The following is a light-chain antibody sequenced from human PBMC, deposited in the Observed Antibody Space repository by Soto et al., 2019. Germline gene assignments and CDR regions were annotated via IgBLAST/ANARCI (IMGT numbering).Light chain of an antibody. V-gene: IGKV3-11*01. CDR3: QHRSNWPSLT. CDR1: QSVTTS. J-gene: IGKJ4*01. Sequence: EIVLTQSPATLSLSPGDRATLSCRASQSVTTSLAWYQHQPGQAPRLLIYDASNRAAGVPARFSGSGSGTHFILTISSLEPGDFAVYYCQHRSNWPSLTFGGGTKLEIK. CDR2: DAS.